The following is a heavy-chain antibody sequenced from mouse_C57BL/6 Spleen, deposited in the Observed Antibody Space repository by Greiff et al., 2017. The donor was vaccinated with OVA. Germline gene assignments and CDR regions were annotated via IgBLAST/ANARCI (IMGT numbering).Heavy chain of an antibody. Sequence: QVQLKQPGTELVKPGASVKLSCKASGYTFTSYWMHWVKQRPGQGLEWIGNINPSNGGTNYNEKFKSKATLTVDKSSSTAYMQLSSLTSEDSAVYYCARSGVGGTYYFDYWGQGTTLTVSS. V-gene: IGHV1-53*01. J-gene: IGHJ2*01. CDR3: ARSGVGGTYYFDY. CDR2: INPSNGGT. D-gene: IGHD4-1*01. CDR1: GYTFTSYW.